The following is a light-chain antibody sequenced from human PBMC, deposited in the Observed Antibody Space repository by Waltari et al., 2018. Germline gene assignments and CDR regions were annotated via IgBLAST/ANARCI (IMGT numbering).Light chain of an antibody. V-gene: IGLV2-8*01. CDR3: SSYAGSNNFVV. Sequence: QSALTQSPSASGSPGQSVTISCTGISSDVGDYNHVPWYQQHPGKAPKVMIYEVSKRPSGVPDRFSGSKSGNTASLTVSGLQAEDEADYYCSSYAGSNNFVVFGGGTKLTVL. J-gene: IGLJ2*01. CDR1: SSDVGDYNH. CDR2: EVS.